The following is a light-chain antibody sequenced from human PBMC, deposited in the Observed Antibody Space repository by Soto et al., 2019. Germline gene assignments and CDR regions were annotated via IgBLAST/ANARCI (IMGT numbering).Light chain of an antibody. CDR2: EVS. CDR3: SSYTARTTLYV. V-gene: IGLV2-14*01. J-gene: IGLJ1*01. CDR1: SSDVGSYNY. Sequence: QSVLTQPASVSGSPGQSITISCTGTSSDVGSYNYVSWYQLHPGKAPKLMIYEVSYRPPGVSKRFSGSKSGDTASLTISGLQAEAEADYYCSSYTARTTLYVFGTGTKVTVL.